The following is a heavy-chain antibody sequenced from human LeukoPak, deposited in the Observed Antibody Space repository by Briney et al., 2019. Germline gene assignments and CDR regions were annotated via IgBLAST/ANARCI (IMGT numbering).Heavy chain of an antibody. CDR3: ARADCFSSTCYLRSSWFDP. D-gene: IGHD2-2*01. CDR1: GFSLSSYD. CDR2: ISTTSTYI. V-gene: IGHV3-21*01. J-gene: IGHJ5*02. Sequence: GGSLRLSCAASGFSLSSYDMNWVRQAPGKGLEGVSSISTTSTYIYYRYSVKGRFPISRDNARTSPYLQMNGLRAEDTAVYYCARADCFSSTCYLRSSWFDPWGQGTLVTVSS.